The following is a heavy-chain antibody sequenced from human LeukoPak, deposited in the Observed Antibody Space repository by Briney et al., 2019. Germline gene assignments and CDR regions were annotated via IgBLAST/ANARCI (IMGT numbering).Heavy chain of an antibody. J-gene: IGHJ4*02. V-gene: IGHV3-21*01. CDR3: AKTRSIAARLVDY. Sequence: GGSLRLSCAASGFTFSSYSMNWVRQAPGKGLEWVSSISSSSSYIYYADSVKGRFTISRDNAKNSLYLQMNSLRAEDTAVYYCAKTRSIAARLVDYWGQGTLVTVSS. CDR1: GFTFSSYS. D-gene: IGHD6-6*01. CDR2: ISSSSSYI.